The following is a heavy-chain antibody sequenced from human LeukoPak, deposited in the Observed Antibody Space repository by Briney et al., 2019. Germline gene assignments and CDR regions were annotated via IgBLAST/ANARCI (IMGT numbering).Heavy chain of an antibody. J-gene: IGHJ5*02. D-gene: IGHD6-13*01. CDR2: VYSGGST. Sequence: PGGSLRLSCAASGFTVSSNYMSWVRQAPGKGLEWVSVVYSGGSTYYADSVKGRFTISRDNSKNTLYLQMNSLRAEDTAVYYCARGIAAAGPRFYPWGQGTLVTVSS. CDR3: ARGIAAAGPRFYP. CDR1: GFTVSSNY. V-gene: IGHV3-66*01.